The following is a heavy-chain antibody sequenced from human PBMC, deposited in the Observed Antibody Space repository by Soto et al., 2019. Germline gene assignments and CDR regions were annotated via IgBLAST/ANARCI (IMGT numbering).Heavy chain of an antibody. Sequence: ASVKVSCKASGYAFTGYYMHWVRQAPGQGLEWMGWINPNSGGTNYAQKFQGWVTMTRDTSISTAYMELSRLRSDDTAVYYCARAEIAARFLFDYWGEGTLVTAPQ. CDR3: ARAEIAARFLFDY. V-gene: IGHV1-2*04. CDR2: INPNSGGT. D-gene: IGHD6-6*01. J-gene: IGHJ4*02. CDR1: GYAFTGYY.